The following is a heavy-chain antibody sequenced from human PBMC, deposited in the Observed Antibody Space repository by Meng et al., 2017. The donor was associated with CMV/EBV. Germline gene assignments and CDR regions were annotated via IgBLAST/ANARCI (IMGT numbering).Heavy chain of an antibody. CDR3: ASLNYCSSTSCSRRFDY. V-gene: IGHV4-34*01. Sequence: YRGSFSGYYCSSIRQPPGKGLEWIGEINHSGSTNYNPSLKSRVTISVDTSKNQFSLKLSSVTAADTAVYYCASLNYCSSTSCSRRFDYWGQGTLVTVSS. J-gene: IGHJ4*02. CDR1: RGSFSGYY. CDR2: INHSGST. D-gene: IGHD2-2*01.